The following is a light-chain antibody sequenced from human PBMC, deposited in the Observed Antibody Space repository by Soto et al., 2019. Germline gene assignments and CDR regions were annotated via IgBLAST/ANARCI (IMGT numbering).Light chain of an antibody. V-gene: IGKV1-27*01. J-gene: IGKJ1*01. CDR3: QKYPT. CDR2: AAA. CDR1: QGISNY. Sequence: DIQMTQSPSSLSASVGDRVTITCRASQGISNYLAWYQQKPGTVPKLLIYAAATLQSGVPSRFSGSGSGTDFTLTIRSLQPEDGATYYCQKYPTFGKGTKVEIK.